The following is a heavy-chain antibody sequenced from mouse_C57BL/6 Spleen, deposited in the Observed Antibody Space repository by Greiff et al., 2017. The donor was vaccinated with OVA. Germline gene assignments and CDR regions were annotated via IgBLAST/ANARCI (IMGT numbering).Heavy chain of an antibody. CDR1: GYTFTSYW. CDR3: ARSEDGNWDSFDY. CDR2: INPSSGYT. J-gene: IGHJ2*01. D-gene: IGHD4-1*01. V-gene: IGHV1-7*01. Sequence: QVQLKQSGAELAKPGASVKLSCKASGYTFTSYWMHWVKQRPGQGLEWIGYINPSSGYTKYNQKFKDKATLTADKSSSTAYMQLSSLTYEDSAVYYCARSEDGNWDSFDYWGQGTTLTVSS.